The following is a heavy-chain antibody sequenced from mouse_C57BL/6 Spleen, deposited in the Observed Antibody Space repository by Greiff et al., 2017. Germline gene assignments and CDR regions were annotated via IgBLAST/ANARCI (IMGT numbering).Heavy chain of an antibody. CDR3: ARQGYDGYYGYAMDY. CDR2: ISSGSSTI. D-gene: IGHD2-3*01. CDR1: GFTFSDYG. Sequence: EVKLVESGGGLVKPGGSLKLSCAASGFTFSDYGMHWVRQAPVQGLEWVAYISSGSSTIYYADTVKGRFTISRDNATNTLFLQMTSLRSEDTAMYYCARQGYDGYYGYAMDYWGQGTSVTVSS. V-gene: IGHV5-17*01. J-gene: IGHJ4*01.